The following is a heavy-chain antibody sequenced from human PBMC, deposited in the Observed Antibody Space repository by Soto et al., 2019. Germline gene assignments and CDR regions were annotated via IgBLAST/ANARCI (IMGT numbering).Heavy chain of an antibody. V-gene: IGHV3-23*01. Sequence: EVQLLESGGGLVQPGGSLRLSCAASGFTFSSYAMSWVRQAPGKGLEWVSAISGSGGSTYYADSVKGRFTISRDNSKNTLYLQMNSLRAEDTAVYCCARTYSSSWYGGFDPWGQGTLVTVSS. J-gene: IGHJ5*02. CDR3: ARTYSSSWYGGFDP. CDR2: ISGSGGST. D-gene: IGHD6-13*01. CDR1: GFTFSSYA.